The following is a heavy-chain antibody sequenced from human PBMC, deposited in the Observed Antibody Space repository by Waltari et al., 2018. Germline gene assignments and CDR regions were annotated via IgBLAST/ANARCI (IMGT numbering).Heavy chain of an antibody. CDR3: ARGGRYDFWSGTTADDAFDI. CDR1: GGSISSYY. J-gene: IGHJ3*02. V-gene: IGHV4-59*01. CDR2: IYYSGST. D-gene: IGHD3-3*01. Sequence: QVQLQESGPGLVKPSETLSLTCTVSGGSISSYYWSWLRQPPGKGLEWIGYIYYSGSTNYNPSLKSRVTISVDTSKNQFSLKLSSVTAADTAVYYCARGGRYDFWSGTTADDAFDIWGQGTMVTVSS.